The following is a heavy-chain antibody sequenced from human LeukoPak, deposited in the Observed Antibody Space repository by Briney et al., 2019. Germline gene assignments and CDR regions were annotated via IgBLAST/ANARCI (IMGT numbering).Heavy chain of an antibody. J-gene: IGHJ4*02. CDR3: AGGQTLDWLSNYFDS. V-gene: IGHV4-39*01. CDR2: IYYGANT. CDR1: GASISSSLDY. D-gene: IGHD3-3*01. Sequence: SETLSLTCTVSGASISSSLDYWGWVRQPPGKGLEWVGSIYYGANTYYNPSRKSRLTISVDTPRNQVSLKLRSVTAADTALYFCAGGQTLDWLSNYFDSWGQGSLVIVSS.